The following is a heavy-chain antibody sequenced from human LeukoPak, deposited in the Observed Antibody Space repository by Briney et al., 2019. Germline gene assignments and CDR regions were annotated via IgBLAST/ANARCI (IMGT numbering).Heavy chain of an antibody. V-gene: IGHV2-70*11. Sequence: ESGPTLVNPTQTRTLTCTFSGFSLSTSGMCVSWIRQPPGKALEWLARSDWYNDKYYITSLKTRLTITQEPYKKPVVLTMTNMDPVDTATYYCARIRPDTAMVNYYYYYMDVWGKGTTVTVSS. CDR3: ARIRPDTAMVNYYYYYMDV. D-gene: IGHD5-18*01. J-gene: IGHJ6*03. CDR2: SDWYNDK. CDR1: GFSLSTSGMC.